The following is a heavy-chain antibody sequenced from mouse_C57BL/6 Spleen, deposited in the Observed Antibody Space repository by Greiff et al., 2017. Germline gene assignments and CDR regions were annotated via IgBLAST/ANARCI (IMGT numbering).Heavy chain of an antibody. CDR3: ARDKRGRYFDY. Sequence: VQLKESGPGLVKPSQSLSLTCSVTGYSITSGYYWNWIRQFPGNKLEWMGYISYDGSNNYNPSLKNRISITRDTSKNQFFLKLNAVTTEDTATYYCARDKRGRYFDYWGQGTTLTVSA. J-gene: IGHJ2*01. CDR2: ISYDGSN. V-gene: IGHV3-6*01. D-gene: IGHD4-1*01. CDR1: GYSITSGYY.